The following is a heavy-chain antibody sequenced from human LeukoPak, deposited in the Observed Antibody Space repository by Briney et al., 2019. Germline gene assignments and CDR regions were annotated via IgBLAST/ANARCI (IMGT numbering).Heavy chain of an antibody. CDR1: GYTFTNYG. J-gene: IGHJ4*02. D-gene: IGHD3-10*01. CDR3: AREYGSGSYTGIDY. V-gene: IGHV1-18*01. CDR2: ISAYNSAYNGNT. Sequence: ASVKVSCKASGYTFTNYGITWVRQAPGQGLEWMGWISAYNSAYNGNTHYAQKLQGRVTMTTDTSTNTGYMGLRSLRSDETAVYYCAREYGSGSYTGIDYWGQGTLVTVSS.